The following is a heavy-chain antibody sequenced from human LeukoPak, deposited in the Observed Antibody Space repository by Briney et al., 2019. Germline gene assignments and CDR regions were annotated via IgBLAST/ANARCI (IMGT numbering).Heavy chain of an antibody. V-gene: IGHV4-59*01. Sequence: KSSETPSLTCTVSGGSISSYYWSWIRQPPGKGLEWIGYTYYSGSTNYNPSLKSRVTISVDTSKNQFSLKLSSVTAADTAVYYCAREAVAGTYYFDYWGQGTLVTVSS. D-gene: IGHD6-19*01. CDR2: TYYSGST. CDR1: GGSISSYY. CDR3: AREAVAGTYYFDY. J-gene: IGHJ4*02.